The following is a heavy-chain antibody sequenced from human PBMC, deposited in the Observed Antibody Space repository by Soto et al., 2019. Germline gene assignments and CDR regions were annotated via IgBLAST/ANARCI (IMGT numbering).Heavy chain of an antibody. D-gene: IGHD6-6*01. V-gene: IGHV4-59*01. J-gene: IGHJ4*02. Sequence: QVQLQESGPGLVKHSETLSLTCRVSGGSMSGYYWSWVRLAPGKGLEWIGYVYYTGSTNYNPSLQSRVSISVDTSNKHFSLSLSLVTAADTAVYFCARSIAVPSGHIDHWGQGIRVTISS. CDR1: GGSMSGYY. CDR2: VYYTGST. CDR3: ARSIAVPSGHIDH.